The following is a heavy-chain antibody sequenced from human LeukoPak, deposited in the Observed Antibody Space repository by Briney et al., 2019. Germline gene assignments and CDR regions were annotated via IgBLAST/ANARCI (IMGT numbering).Heavy chain of an antibody. CDR2: IYYSGST. D-gene: IGHD4-17*01. J-gene: IGHJ6*03. CDR1: GGSISSSSYY. V-gene: IGHV4-39*01. Sequence: SETLSLTCTVSGGSISSSSYYWGWIRQPPGKGLERIGSIYYSGSTYYNPSLKSRVTISVDTSKNQFSLKLSSVTAADTAVYYCARHSDYGDYGYMDVWGKGTTVTVSS. CDR3: ARHSDYGDYGYMDV.